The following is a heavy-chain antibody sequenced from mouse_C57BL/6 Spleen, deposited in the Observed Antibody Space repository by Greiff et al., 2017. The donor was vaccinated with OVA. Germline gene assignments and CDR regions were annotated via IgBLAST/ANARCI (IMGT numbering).Heavy chain of an antibody. J-gene: IGHJ1*03. V-gene: IGHV5-9*01. CDR1: GFTFSSYT. CDR2: ISGGGGNT. D-gene: IGHD1-1*01. Sequence: EVKLVESGGGLVKPGGSLKLSCAASGFTFSSYTMSWVRQTPEKRLEWVATISGGGGNTYYPDSVKGRFTISRDNAKNTLDLQMSSLRSEDTALYYCARRSIYYYGSSYWYFDVWGTGTTVTVSS. CDR3: ARRSIYYYGSSYWYFDV.